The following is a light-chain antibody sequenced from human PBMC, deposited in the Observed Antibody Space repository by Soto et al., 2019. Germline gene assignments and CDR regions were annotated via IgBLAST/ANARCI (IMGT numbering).Light chain of an antibody. Sequence: DIQMTQSPSTLSASVGDRVTITCRASQSITDWLAWYQQKPGKAPKFLIYKASNLEGGVPSRFSGSGSGTEFTLTISSVQPDDFAVYYCQQYGRLPYTFGQGTKLEIK. V-gene: IGKV1-5*03. CDR3: QQYGRLPYT. J-gene: IGKJ2*01. CDR1: QSITDW. CDR2: KAS.